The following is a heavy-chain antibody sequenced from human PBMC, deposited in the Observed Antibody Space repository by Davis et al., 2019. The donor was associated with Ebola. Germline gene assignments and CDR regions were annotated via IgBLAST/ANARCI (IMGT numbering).Heavy chain of an antibody. CDR3: ARAQFPTTSDH. V-gene: IGHV1-18*04. CDR2: ISAYNGHT. J-gene: IGHJ4*02. CDR1: GYTFTNYY. D-gene: IGHD1-1*01. Sequence: ASVKVSCKASGYTFTNYYLHWVRQAPGQGLEWMGWISAYNGHTNYAQKFQGRLTMTTATSTATAYMELRGLTSDDTAVYYCARAQFPTTSDHWGQGTLVTVSS.